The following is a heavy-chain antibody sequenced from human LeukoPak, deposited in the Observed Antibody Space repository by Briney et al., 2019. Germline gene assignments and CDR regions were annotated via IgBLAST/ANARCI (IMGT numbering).Heavy chain of an antibody. Sequence: SETLSLTCTVSGGSISSYYWSWIRQPPGKGLEWIGYIYYSGSTNYNPSLKSRVTISVDTSKNQFSLKLSSVTAADTAVYYCATQALRLKGGVFDYWGQGTLVTVSS. CDR3: ATQALRLKGGVFDY. CDR2: IYYSGST. CDR1: GGSISSYY. D-gene: IGHD3-16*01. V-gene: IGHV4-59*01. J-gene: IGHJ4*02.